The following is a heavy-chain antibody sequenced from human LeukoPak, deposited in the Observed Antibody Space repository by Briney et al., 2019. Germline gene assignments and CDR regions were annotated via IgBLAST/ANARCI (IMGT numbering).Heavy chain of an antibody. CDR2: IRYDGSNK. CDR3: ARGESLYCSGGCYFAS. J-gene: IGHJ5*01. CDR1: GFTFSSYG. V-gene: IGHV3-30*02. D-gene: IGHD2-21*02. Sequence: PGGSLRLSCAASGFTFSSYGMYWVRQAPGKGLEWVAFIRYDGSNKYYADSVKGRFTVSRDNGKRSLYLHMNSLRAEDTAMYYCARGESLYCSGGCYFASWGQGTLVTISS.